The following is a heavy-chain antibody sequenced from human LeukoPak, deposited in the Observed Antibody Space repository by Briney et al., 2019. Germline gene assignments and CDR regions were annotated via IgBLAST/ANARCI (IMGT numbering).Heavy chain of an antibody. CDR2: ISAYNGNT. CDR3: ARVVGGSSGWYHWFDP. CDR1: GYTFTSYG. J-gene: IGHJ5*02. D-gene: IGHD6-19*01. V-gene: IGHV1-18*01. Sequence: ASVKVSCKASGYTFTSYGISWVRQAPGQGLEWMGWISAYNGNTNYAQKLQGRVTTTTDTSTSTAYMELRSLRSDDTAVYYCARVVGGSSGWYHWFDPWGQGTLVTVSS.